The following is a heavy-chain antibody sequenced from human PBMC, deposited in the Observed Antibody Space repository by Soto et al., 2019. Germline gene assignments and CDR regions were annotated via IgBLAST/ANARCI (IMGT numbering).Heavy chain of an antibody. CDR2: IIPIFGTA. Sequence: AVKVSCKASGGTFSSYAISWVRQAPGQGLEWMGGIIPIFGTANYAQKFQGRVTITADESTSTAYMELSSLRSEDTAVYYCARDAPHYYGSGTYYGMDVWGQGTTVTVSS. J-gene: IGHJ6*02. D-gene: IGHD3-10*01. CDR1: GGTFSSYA. CDR3: ARDAPHYYGSGTYYGMDV. V-gene: IGHV1-69*13.